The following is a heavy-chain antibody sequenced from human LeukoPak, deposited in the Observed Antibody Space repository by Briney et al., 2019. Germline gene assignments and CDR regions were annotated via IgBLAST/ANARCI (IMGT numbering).Heavy chain of an antibody. V-gene: IGHV4-39*01. J-gene: IGHJ4*02. D-gene: IGHD5-18*01. CDR2: IYYSGST. Sequence: SETLSLTCTVSGGSISSSSYYWGWIRQPTAKGLEWIGSIYYSGSTYYNPSLKSRVTISVDTSKNQFSLKLSSVTAADTAVYYCARVVDTAMVLFDYWGQGTLVTVSS. CDR1: GGSISSSSYY. CDR3: ARVVDTAMVLFDY.